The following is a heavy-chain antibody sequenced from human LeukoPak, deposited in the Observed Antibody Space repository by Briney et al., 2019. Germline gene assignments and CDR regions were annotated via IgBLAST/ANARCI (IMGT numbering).Heavy chain of an antibody. Sequence: GGSLRLSCAASGFTFSSYSMNWVRQAPGKGLEWVSAITSSSSYIYYADSVKGRFTISRDNAKNSLYLQMNSLRAEDTAVYYCARDAVPAASYYYYGMDVWGQGTTVTVSS. D-gene: IGHD2-2*01. V-gene: IGHV3-21*01. CDR2: ITSSSSYI. J-gene: IGHJ6*02. CDR1: GFTFSSYS. CDR3: ARDAVPAASYYYYGMDV.